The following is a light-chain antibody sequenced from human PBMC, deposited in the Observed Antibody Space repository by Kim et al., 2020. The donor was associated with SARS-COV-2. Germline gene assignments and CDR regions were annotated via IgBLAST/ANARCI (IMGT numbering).Light chain of an antibody. V-gene: IGKV1-27*01. CDR2: AAS. CDR3: QKYNIVPLT. CDR1: QGIRNY. Sequence: DIQMAQSPSSLSASVGDRVTITCRASQGIRNYLAWYQQKPRKVPKLLIYAASTLQPGVPARFSGSGFGTDFTLTISGLQAEDVATYYCQKYNIVPLTFGGGTKVDIK. J-gene: IGKJ4*01.